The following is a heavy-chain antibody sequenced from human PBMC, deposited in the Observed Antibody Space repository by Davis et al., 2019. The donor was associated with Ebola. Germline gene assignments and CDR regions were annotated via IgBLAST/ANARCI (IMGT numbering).Heavy chain of an antibody. CDR1: GFTFSSYA. CDR2: ISYDGSNK. Sequence: PGGSLRLSCAASGFTFSSYAMHWVRQAPGKGLEWVAVISYDGSNKYYADSVKGRFTISRDNSKNTLYLQMNSLRAEDTAVYYCARDRGYCSGGSCYSLYYYGMDVWGQGTTVTVSS. CDR3: ARDRGYCSGGSCYSLYYYGMDV. V-gene: IGHV3-30-3*01. J-gene: IGHJ6*02. D-gene: IGHD2-15*01.